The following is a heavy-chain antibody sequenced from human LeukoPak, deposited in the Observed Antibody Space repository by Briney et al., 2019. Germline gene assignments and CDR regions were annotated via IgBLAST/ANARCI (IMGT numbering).Heavy chain of an antibody. V-gene: IGHV3-23*01. CDR3: ARSLKWNLVGFDY. J-gene: IGHJ4*02. Sequence: GGSLRLSCAASGFTFNNYAMNWVRQAPGKGLEWVSVINDSGGSTFYADSVKGRFSISRDNSNLYLQISSLRAEDTAVYYCARSLKWNLVGFDYWGQGTLVTVSS. D-gene: IGHD1-1*01. CDR1: GFTFNNYA. CDR2: INDSGGST.